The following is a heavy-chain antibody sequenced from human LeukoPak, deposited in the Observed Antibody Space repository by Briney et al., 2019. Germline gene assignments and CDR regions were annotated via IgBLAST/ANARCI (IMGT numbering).Heavy chain of an antibody. CDR3: ARRRYYDGSGYLE. CDR2: IYTSGST. D-gene: IGHD3-22*01. Sequence: SQTLSLTCTVSGGSISSGSYYWSWIRQPAGKGLEWIGRIYTSGSTNYSPSLKSRVTISVDTSKNQFSLKLSSVIAADTAVYYCARRRYYDGSGYLEWGQGTLLSVSS. V-gene: IGHV4-61*02. CDR1: GGSISSGSYY. J-gene: IGHJ1*01.